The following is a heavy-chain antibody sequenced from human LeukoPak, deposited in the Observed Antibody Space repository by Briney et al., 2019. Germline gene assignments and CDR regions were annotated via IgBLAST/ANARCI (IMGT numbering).Heavy chain of an antibody. J-gene: IGHJ4*02. CDR3: AREGNPYYYDSSGYYYFDY. V-gene: IGHV1-69*13. CDR2: IIPIFGTA. D-gene: IGHD3-22*01. CDR1: GGTFSSYA. Sequence: SVKVSCKASGGTFSSYAISWVRQAPGQGLEWMGGIIPIFGTANYAQKFQGRVTITADESTSTAYMELSSLRSEDTAVYYCAREGNPYYYDSSGYYYFDYWGQGTLVTVSS.